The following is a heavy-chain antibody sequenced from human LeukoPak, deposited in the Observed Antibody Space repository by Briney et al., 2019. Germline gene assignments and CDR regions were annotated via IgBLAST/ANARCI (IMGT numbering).Heavy chain of an antibody. Sequence: EGSLRLSCAASGFTFSSYSMNWVRQAPGKGLEWVSSISSSSSYIYYADSVKGRFTISRDNAKNSLYLQMNSLRAEDTAVYYCAREEDSSSCRRCPFVYWGQGTLVTVSS. CDR2: ISSSSSYI. D-gene: IGHD6-13*01. CDR1: GFTFSSYS. CDR3: AREEDSSSCRRCPFVY. V-gene: IGHV3-21*01. J-gene: IGHJ4*02.